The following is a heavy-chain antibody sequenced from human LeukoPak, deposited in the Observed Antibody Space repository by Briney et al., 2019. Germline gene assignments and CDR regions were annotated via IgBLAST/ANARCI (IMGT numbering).Heavy chain of an antibody. V-gene: IGHV4-4*07. CDR1: GVSLDEYY. Sequence: PSETLSLTCSVSGVSLDEYYWYWIWQSAGKRLEWIGRIYSSGSTNYAPSLKSRVTMSIDTSKRHLSLKLSSVTAADTGFYYCARLNGDGFDIWGQGTKVTVSS. CDR3: ARLNGDGFDI. CDR2: IYSSGST. D-gene: IGHD2-8*01. J-gene: IGHJ3*02.